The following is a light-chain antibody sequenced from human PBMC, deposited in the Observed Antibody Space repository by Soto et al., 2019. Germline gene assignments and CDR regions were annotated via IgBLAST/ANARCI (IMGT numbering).Light chain of an antibody. Sequence: DIQMTQSPSSLSASVGDRVTITCRTSQNINDYVSWYQHKPGKPPTLLIYAASNLESGVPSRFSGSASGTVFTLTINTLQREDFATYYCHQSDRAPWTFGQGTKVEI. CDR3: HQSDRAPWT. J-gene: IGKJ1*01. V-gene: IGKV1-39*01. CDR2: AAS. CDR1: QNINDY.